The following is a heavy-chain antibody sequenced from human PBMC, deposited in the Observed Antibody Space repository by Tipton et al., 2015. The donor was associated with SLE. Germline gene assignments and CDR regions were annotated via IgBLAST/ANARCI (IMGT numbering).Heavy chain of an antibody. Sequence: TLSLTCTVSGGSISSGSYYWSWIRQPAGKGLEWIGRIYTSGSTNYNPSLKSRVTISVDTSKNQFSLKLSSVTAADSAVYYCARPLEMATITVAFDYWGQGTLVTVSS. J-gene: IGHJ4*02. V-gene: IGHV4-61*02. D-gene: IGHD5-24*01. CDR3: ARPLEMATITVAFDY. CDR1: GGSISSGSYY. CDR2: IYTSGST.